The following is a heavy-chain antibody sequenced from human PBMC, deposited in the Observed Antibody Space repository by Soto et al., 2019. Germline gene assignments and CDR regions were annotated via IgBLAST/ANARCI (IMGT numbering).Heavy chain of an antibody. V-gene: IGHV5-51*01. CDR1: GYSFTSYW. CDR3: ARPSTTNYYDSSGYSKRYDAFDI. CDR2: IYPGDSDT. D-gene: IGHD3-22*01. Sequence: PGESLKISCKGSGYSFTSYWIGWVRQMPGKGLEWMGIIYPGDSDTRCSPSFQGQVTISADKSISTAYLQWSSLKASDTAMYYCARPSTTNYYDSSGYSKRYDAFDIWGQGTMVTVSS. J-gene: IGHJ3*02.